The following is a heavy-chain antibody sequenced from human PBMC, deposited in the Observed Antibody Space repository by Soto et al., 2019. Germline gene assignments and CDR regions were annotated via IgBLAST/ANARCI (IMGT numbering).Heavy chain of an antibody. Sequence: GGSLRLSCATSGFTFSNYWMSWVRQAPGKGLEWVASIYKDGSAEYYVDSVKGRFSISRDNAKNSLYLQMNSLRAEDTAVYYCAPRGLIVVVPAANLFDYWGQGTLVTVSS. CDR3: APRGLIVVVPAANLFDY. J-gene: IGHJ4*02. D-gene: IGHD2-2*01. CDR2: IYKDGSAE. V-gene: IGHV3-7*01. CDR1: GFTFSNYW.